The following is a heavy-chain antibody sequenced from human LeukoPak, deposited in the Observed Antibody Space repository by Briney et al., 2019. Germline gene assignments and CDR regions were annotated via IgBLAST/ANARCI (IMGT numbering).Heavy chain of an antibody. J-gene: IGHJ3*02. V-gene: IGHV3-11*06. Sequence: GGSLRLSCAASGFTLSDYYMTWIRQSPGKGLEWISYISGNSPYRTYADSVEGRFTVSRDNAQNSLHLQMNSLTAEDTAVYYCARGPQASPHAFDIWGQGTKVTVSS. CDR3: ARGPQASPHAFDI. CDR2: ISGNSPYR. D-gene: IGHD1-14*01. CDR1: GFTLSDYY.